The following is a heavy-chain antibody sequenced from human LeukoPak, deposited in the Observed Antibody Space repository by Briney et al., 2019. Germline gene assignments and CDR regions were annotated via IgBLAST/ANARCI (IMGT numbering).Heavy chain of an antibody. J-gene: IGHJ4*02. CDR1: GFTDSGNY. CDR2: IYSSDNT. CDR3: AGRRVLDASFDY. D-gene: IGHD3-16*01. V-gene: IGHV3-66*02. Sequence: PGGSLRLSCAASGFTDSGNYMSWVRQAPGKGLEWVSVIYSSDNTYYIDSVKGRFTISRDNSKNTLYLQMNSLRAEDTAVYYCAGRRVLDASFDYWGQGTLVTVSS.